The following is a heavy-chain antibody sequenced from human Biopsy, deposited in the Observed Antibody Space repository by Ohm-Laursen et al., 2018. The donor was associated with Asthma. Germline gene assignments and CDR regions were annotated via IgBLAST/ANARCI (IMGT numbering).Heavy chain of an antibody. CDR2: INTNSGTP. Sequence: GASVKVSCKASGYTFNSVAVMWVQQAPGQGLEWMGWINTNSGTPTYVQGFSGRFVFSLDPSVTTAYLQIDSLRSEDTGVYYCTRAGSTFVADYWGQGTLVTVSS. J-gene: IGHJ4*01. D-gene: IGHD5-12*01. CDR3: TRAGSTFVADY. V-gene: IGHV7-4-1*01. CDR1: GYTFNSVA.